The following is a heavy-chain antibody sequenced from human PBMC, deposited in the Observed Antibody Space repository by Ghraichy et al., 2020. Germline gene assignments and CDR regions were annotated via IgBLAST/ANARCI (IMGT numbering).Heavy chain of an antibody. J-gene: IGHJ4*02. CDR1: GFTFSSYS. D-gene: IGHD1-26*01. CDR2: ISSSSSTI. V-gene: IGHV3-48*02. CDR3: ARPHYSGSYYFDY. Sequence: GESLNISCAASGFTFSSYSMNWVRQAPGKGLEWVSYISSSSSTIYYADSVKGRFTISRDNAKNSLYLQMNSLRDEDTAVYYCARPHYSGSYYFDYWGQGTLVTVSS.